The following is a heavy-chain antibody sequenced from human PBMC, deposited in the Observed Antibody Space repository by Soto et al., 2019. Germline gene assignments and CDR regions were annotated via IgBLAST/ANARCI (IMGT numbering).Heavy chain of an antibody. V-gene: IGHV1-2*02. D-gene: IGHD6-6*01. CDR1: GYTFTDYY. J-gene: IGHJ5*02. CDR3: AGSSSLSSSAFGHDP. Sequence: QVLLVQSGAEVKKPGASVKVSCKASGYTFTDYYMHWVRQAPGQGLEWMGWINPNTGDTKYAQKFQGRVTMTRDTSVSTAYMELTTLRSDEPAVYHCAGSSSLSSSAFGHDPWGQGTLVTVSS. CDR2: INPNTGDT.